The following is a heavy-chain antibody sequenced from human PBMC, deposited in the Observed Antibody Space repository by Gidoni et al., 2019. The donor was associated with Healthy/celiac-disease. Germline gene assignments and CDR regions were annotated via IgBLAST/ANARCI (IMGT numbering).Heavy chain of an antibody. CDR3: ARHGGDGYTYFYY. J-gene: IGHJ4*02. CDR2: IYPGDSDT. D-gene: IGHD3-16*01. V-gene: IGHV5-51*01. Sequence: AYSVTNYWIGWVRQMPGRDLGSMGIIYPGDSDTRYSPSFQGQVTISADKSISTAYLQWSSLKASDTAMYYCARHGGDGYTYFYYWGQGTRVTVSS. CDR1: AYSVTNYW.